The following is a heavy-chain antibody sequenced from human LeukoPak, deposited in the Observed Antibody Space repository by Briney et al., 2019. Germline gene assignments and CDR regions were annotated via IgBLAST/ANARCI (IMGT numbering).Heavy chain of an antibody. CDR3: ARDLSNTGGFDP. D-gene: IGHD3-10*01. V-gene: IGHV4-4*07. CDR2: IYTNGST. CDR1: GGSISSYY. J-gene: IGHJ5*02. Sequence: SETLSLTCAVYGGSISSYYWSWIRQPAGKGLEWIGRIYTNGSTNYNPSLKSRVTMSVDTSKNQFSLKLSSVTAADTAVYYCARDLSNTGGFDPWGQGTLVTVSS.